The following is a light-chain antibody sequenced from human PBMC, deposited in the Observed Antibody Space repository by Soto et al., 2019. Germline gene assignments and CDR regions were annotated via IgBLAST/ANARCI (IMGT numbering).Light chain of an antibody. CDR1: SSDIGAYNS. V-gene: IGLV2-14*01. Sequence: QSALTQPASVSGSPGQSITISCTGTSSDIGAYNSVSWYQHHPGKAPKLIVFQVSFRPSAVSDRFSGSKSDNTASLSISGLQAEDEADYYCSSYRSSRTVIFGGGTKLTVL. CDR2: QVS. J-gene: IGLJ2*01. CDR3: SSYRSSRTVI.